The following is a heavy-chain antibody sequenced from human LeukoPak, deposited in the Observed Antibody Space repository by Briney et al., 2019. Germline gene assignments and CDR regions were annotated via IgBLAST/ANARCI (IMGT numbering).Heavy chain of an antibody. CDR1: GFTFSSYS. V-gene: IGHV3-21*01. CDR3: ARRGGSSSGFDY. D-gene: IGHD6-6*01. J-gene: IGHJ4*02. Sequence: GGSLRLSCAASGFTFSSYSMNWVRQAPGKGLEWVSSISSSSSYIYYADSVKGRFTISRDNAKNSLYLQMNSLGAEDTAVYYCARRGGSSSGFDYWGQGTLVTVSS. CDR2: ISSSSSYI.